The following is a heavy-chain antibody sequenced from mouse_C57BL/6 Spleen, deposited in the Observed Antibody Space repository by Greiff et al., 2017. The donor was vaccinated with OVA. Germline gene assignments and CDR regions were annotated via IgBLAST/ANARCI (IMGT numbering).Heavy chain of an antibody. CDR3: ARSGVDGSSYEWYFDV. J-gene: IGHJ1*03. D-gene: IGHD1-1*01. V-gene: IGHV1-19*01. CDR2: INPYNGGT. Sequence: VQLQQSGPVLVKPGASVKMSCKASGYTFTDYYMNWVKQSPGKSLEWIGVINPYNGGTSYNQKFKGKATFTVANSSSTAYMELNSLTSEDSAVYYCARSGVDGSSYEWYFDVWGTGTTVTVSS. CDR1: GYTFTDYY.